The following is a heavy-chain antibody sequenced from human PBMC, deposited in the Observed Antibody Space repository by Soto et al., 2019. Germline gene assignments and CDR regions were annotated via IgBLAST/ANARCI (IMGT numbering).Heavy chain of an antibody. CDR1: GFTFSSYA. J-gene: IGHJ4*02. D-gene: IGHD3-3*02. Sequence: GGSLRLSCAASGFTFSSYAMHWVRQAPGKGLEWVAVISYDGSSKYYADSVKGRFTISRDNSKNTLYLQMNSLRAEDTAVYYCSFAGFSADNIFGIDYWGQGTLVTVSS. V-gene: IGHV3-30-3*01. CDR2: ISYDGSSK. CDR3: SFAGFSADNIFGIDY.